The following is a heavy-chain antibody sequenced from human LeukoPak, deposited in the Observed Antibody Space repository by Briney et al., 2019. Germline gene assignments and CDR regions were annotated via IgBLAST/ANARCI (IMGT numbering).Heavy chain of an antibody. D-gene: IGHD3-3*01. CDR1: GFTFSSYS. CDR3: VRGSLASGVVVYYYYYLDV. Sequence: GGSLRLSCAASGFTFSSYSMNWVRQAPGKGLEWVSSISSSSTYIYYADSVKGRFTISRGNAKNSLYLQMNSLRAEDTAVYYCVRGSLASGVVVYYYYYLDVWGKGTTVTVSS. J-gene: IGHJ6*03. CDR2: ISSSSTYI. V-gene: IGHV3-21*01.